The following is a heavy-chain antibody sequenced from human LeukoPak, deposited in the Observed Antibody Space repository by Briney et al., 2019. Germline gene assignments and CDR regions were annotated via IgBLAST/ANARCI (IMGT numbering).Heavy chain of an antibody. D-gene: IGHD2-8*01. Sequence: GASVKVSCKASGYTFTSNYMHWVRQAPGQGLEWMGIINPGGGSTNYAQKFQGRVIMTRDTSTSTIYMEMSSLRSEDTAVYYCARQRGGQYEDGFDMWGRGTMVTVSS. CDR3: ARQRGGQYEDGFDM. V-gene: IGHV1-46*01. CDR1: GYTFTSNY. J-gene: IGHJ3*02. CDR2: INPGGGST.